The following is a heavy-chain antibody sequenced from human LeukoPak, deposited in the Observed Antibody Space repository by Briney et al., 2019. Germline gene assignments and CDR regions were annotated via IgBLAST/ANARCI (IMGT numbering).Heavy chain of an antibody. V-gene: IGHV4-59*08. CDR1: GGSISSYY. CDR2: IYYSGST. Sequence: SETLSLTCTVSGGSISSYYWSWIRQPPGKGLEWIGYIYYSGSTKYHPSLKSRVTISVDTSKNQFSLKLSSVTAADTAVYYCARVPRSYYYYYYMDVWGKGTTVTVSS. J-gene: IGHJ6*03. CDR3: ARVPRSYYYYYYMDV. D-gene: IGHD2-2*01.